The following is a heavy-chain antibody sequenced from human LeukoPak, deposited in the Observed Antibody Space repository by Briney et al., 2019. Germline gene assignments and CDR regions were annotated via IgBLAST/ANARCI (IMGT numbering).Heavy chain of an antibody. Sequence: ASVKVSCKASGYTFNNYYMHWVRQAPGQGLEWMGIINPSGGSTSYAQKFQGRVTMTRDMSTSTVYMELSSLRSEDTAVYYCARDLVAHYGDTDYWGQGTLVTVSS. D-gene: IGHD4-17*01. CDR1: GYTFNNYY. CDR3: ARDLVAHYGDTDY. J-gene: IGHJ4*02. CDR2: INPSGGST. V-gene: IGHV1-46*02.